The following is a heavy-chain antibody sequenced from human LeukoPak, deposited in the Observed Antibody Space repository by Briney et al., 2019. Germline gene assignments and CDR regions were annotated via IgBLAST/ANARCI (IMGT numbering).Heavy chain of an antibody. CDR3: ASLNYYDSSGYPDAFDI. CDR2: IYPGDSDT. CDR1: GYSFTSYW. J-gene: IGHJ3*02. D-gene: IGHD3-22*01. V-gene: IGHV5-51*01. Sequence: GESLKISCKGSGYSFTSYWIGWVRQMPGKGLEWMGIIYPGDSDTRYSPSFQGRVTISADKSISTAYLQWSSLKASDTAMYYCASLNYYDSSGYPDAFDIWGQGTMVTVSS.